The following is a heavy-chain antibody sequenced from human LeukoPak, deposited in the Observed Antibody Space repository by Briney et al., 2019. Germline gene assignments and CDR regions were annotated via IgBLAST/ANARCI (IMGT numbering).Heavy chain of an antibody. V-gene: IGHV1-69*05. J-gene: IGHJ4*02. CDR2: IIPIFGTA. D-gene: IGHD2-21*02. CDR3: ARLSCGGDCRRFDY. Sequence: ASVKVSCKASGGTFSSYAISWVRQAPGQGVEWMGGIIPIFGTANYAQKFQGRVTITTDESTSTAYMEPSSLRSEDTAVYYCARLSCGGDCRRFDYWGQGTLVTVSS. CDR1: GGTFSSYA.